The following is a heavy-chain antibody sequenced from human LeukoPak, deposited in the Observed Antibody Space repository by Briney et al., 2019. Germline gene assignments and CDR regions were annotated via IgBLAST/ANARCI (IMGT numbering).Heavy chain of an antibody. CDR1: GFTFSSYA. CDR3: AKDGRSPVGLSTKAFDY. CDR2: ISGSGGST. Sequence: GGSLRLSCAASGFTFSSYAMSWVRQAPGKGLEWVSAISGSGGSTYYADSVKGRFTISRDNSKNTLYLQMNSLRAEDTAVYYCAKDGRSPVGLSTKAFDYWGQGTLVTVSS. D-gene: IGHD1-1*01. J-gene: IGHJ4*02. V-gene: IGHV3-23*01.